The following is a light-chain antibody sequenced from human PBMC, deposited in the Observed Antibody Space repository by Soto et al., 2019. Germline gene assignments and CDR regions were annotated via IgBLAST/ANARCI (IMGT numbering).Light chain of an antibody. CDR3: QHYGSSLWT. CDR2: SVS. Sequence: EIVLTQSPGTLSLSPGERATLSCRASQSVSSNFLAWYQQKPGQAPRLLIYSVSSRATGIPDRFSGSGSGTDFTLSITRLEPEDFAVYYCQHYGSSLWTFGQGTKVDIK. CDR1: QSVSSNF. V-gene: IGKV3-20*01. J-gene: IGKJ1*01.